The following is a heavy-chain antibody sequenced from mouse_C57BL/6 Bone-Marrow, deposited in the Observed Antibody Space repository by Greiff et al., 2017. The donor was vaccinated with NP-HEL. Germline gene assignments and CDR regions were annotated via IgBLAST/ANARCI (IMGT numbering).Heavy chain of an antibody. D-gene: IGHD2-2*01. V-gene: IGHV5-4*01. CDR2: ISDGGSYT. J-gene: IGHJ1*03. Sequence: VQLKESGGGLVKPGGSLKLSCAASGFTFSSYAMSWVRQTPEKRLEWVATISDGGSYTYYPDNVKGRFTISRDNAKNNLYLQMSHLKSEDTAMYYCARGPYGYDVWGTGTTVTVSS. CDR3: ARGPYGYDV. CDR1: GFTFSSYA.